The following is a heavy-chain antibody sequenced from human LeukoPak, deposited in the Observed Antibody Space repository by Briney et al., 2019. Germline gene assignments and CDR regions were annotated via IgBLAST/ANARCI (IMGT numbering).Heavy chain of an antibody. CDR1: GGPFSAYY. J-gene: IGHJ4*02. CDR2: VNHSGSV. Sequence: LGTPSLTCAVYGGPFSAYYWSWIRQPPGKGLEWIGEVNHSGSVHYNPSPKRRVTISLGASKEQFSLKLSSVPAADTTVYYCSRQSGSSTWSFDYWGQGTLVTVSS. D-gene: IGHD6-13*01. CDR3: SRQSGSSTWSFDY. V-gene: IGHV4-34*01.